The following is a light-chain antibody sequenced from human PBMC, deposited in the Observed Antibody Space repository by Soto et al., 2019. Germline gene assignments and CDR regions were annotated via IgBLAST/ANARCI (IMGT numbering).Light chain of an antibody. CDR1: QGISSA. Sequence: AIQLTQSPSSPSASVGDRVTITCRASQGISSALAWYQQRPGKAPKLLIYDASSLETGVPSRFSGYGSGTDFTLTISSLQPEEFATYYCQQFDSFPLTFGGGTKVEIK. V-gene: IGKV1-13*02. J-gene: IGKJ4*01. CDR3: QQFDSFPLT. CDR2: DAS.